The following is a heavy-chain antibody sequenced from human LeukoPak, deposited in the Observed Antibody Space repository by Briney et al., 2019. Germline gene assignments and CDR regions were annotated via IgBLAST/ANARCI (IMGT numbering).Heavy chain of an antibody. D-gene: IGHD6-19*01. CDR2: VSGSGGTT. CDR1: GFTFSSYA. J-gene: IGHJ4*02. CDR3: AKDGQWLVKSLDY. V-gene: IGHV3-23*01. Sequence: GGSLRLSCAASGFTFSSYAMSWVRQAPGKGLDWVSSVSGSGGTTYYADSVKGRFTISRDNSKNTLYLQMNSLRAEDTAVYYCAKDGQWLVKSLDYWGQGTLVTVSS.